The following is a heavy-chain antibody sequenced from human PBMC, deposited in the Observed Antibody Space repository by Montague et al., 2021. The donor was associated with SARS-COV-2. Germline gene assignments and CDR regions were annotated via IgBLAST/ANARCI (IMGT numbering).Heavy chain of an antibody. CDR3: ARCITIFGVVGSWFDP. V-gene: IGHV4-59*01. CDR2: IYYSGST. D-gene: IGHD3-3*01. J-gene: IGHJ5*02. Sequence: SETLSLTCTVSGGSISSYYWSWIRQPPGKGLEWIGYIYYSGSTNYNPSLKSRVTISVDTSKNQFSPKLSSVTAADTAVYYCARCITIFGVVGSWFDPWGQGTLVTVSS. CDR1: GGSISSYY.